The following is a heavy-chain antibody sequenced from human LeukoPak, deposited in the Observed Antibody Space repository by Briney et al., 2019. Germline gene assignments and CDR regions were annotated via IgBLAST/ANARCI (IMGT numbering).Heavy chain of an antibody. CDR3: ARERGNYMDV. CDR2: ISSSSSYI. CDR1: GFTFSSYS. Sequence: PGGSLRLSCAASGFTFSSYSMNWVRQAPGKGLEWVSSISSSSSYIYYADSVKGRFTISRDNAKNSLYLQMNSLGAEDTAVYYCARERGNYMDVWGKGTTVTVSS. D-gene: IGHD3-16*01. J-gene: IGHJ6*03. V-gene: IGHV3-21*01.